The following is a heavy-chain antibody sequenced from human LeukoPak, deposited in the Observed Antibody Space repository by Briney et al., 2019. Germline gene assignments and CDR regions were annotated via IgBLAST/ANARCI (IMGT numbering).Heavy chain of an antibody. CDR3: ATENYYGSGSYSHVPFDP. CDR1: GGSISSSSYY. J-gene: IGHJ5*02. V-gene: IGHV4-39*01. D-gene: IGHD3-10*01. CDR2: IYYSGST. Sequence: SETLSLTCTVSGGSISSSSYYWGWLRQPPGKGLEWLGSIYYSGSTYYNPSLKSRVTISVDTSKNQFSLKLSSVTAADTAVYYCATENYYGSGSYSHVPFDPWGQGTLVTVSS.